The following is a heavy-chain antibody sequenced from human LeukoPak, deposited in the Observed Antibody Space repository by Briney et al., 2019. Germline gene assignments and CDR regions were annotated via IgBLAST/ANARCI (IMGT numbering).Heavy chain of an antibody. CDR1: GGSISSGGYY. CDR2: IYYSGST. CDR3: AGDGWNDDPPYYYYGMDV. V-gene: IGHV4-61*08. J-gene: IGHJ6*02. D-gene: IGHD1-1*01. Sequence: SETLSLTCTVSGGSISSGGYYWSWIRQHPGKGLEWIGYIYYSGSTNYNPSLKSRVTISVDTSKNQFSLKLSSVTAADTAVYYCAGDGWNDDPPYYYYGMDVWGQGTMVTVSS.